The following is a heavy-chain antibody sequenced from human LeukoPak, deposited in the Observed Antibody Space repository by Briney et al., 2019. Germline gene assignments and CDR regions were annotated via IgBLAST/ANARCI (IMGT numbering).Heavy chain of an antibody. CDR2: INHSGST. D-gene: IGHD2-2*01. CDR3: ARPIVVVPAAMPHDAFDI. Sequence: PSETLSLTCAVYGGSFSGYYWSWIRQPPGKGLEWIGEINHSGSTNYNPSLKSRVTISVDTSKNQFSLKLSSVTAADTAVYYCARPIVVVPAAMPHDAFDIWGQGTMVTVSS. J-gene: IGHJ3*02. V-gene: IGHV4-34*01. CDR1: GGSFSGYY.